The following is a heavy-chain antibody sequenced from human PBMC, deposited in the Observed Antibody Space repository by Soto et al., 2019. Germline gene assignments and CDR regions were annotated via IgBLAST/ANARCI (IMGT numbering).Heavy chain of an antibody. J-gene: IGHJ4*02. CDR1: GGSISSGDYY. CDR2: IHYSGST. V-gene: IGHV4-30-4*01. D-gene: IGHD1-26*01. Sequence: SETLSLTCTVSGGSISSGDYYWSWICQPPGKGLEWIAYIHYSGSTYYNPSLKSRVTISVDTSKNQFSLKLSSVTAADTAVYYCARSRYSGSYFFDYWGQGILVTVSS. CDR3: ARSRYSGSYFFDY.